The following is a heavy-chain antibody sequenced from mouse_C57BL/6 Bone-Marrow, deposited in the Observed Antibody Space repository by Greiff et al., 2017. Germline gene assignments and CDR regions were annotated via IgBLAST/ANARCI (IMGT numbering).Heavy chain of an antibody. CDR3: ARHAYPNYYGAAWFAY. V-gene: IGHV1-62-2*01. D-gene: IGHD1-1*01. CDR2: FYPGSGSI. CDR1: GYTFTEYT. Sequence: QVQLQQSGAELVKPGASVKLSCKASGYTFTEYTIHWVKQRSGQGLEWIGWFYPGSGSIKYNEKFKDKATLTADKSSSTVSMELSRLTSEDSAVYFCARHAYPNYYGAAWFAYWGQGTLVTVSA. J-gene: IGHJ3*01.